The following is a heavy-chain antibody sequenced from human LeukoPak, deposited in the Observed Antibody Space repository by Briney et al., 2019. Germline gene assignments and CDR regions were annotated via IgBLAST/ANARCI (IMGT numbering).Heavy chain of an antibody. CDR1: GFTFSSYA. D-gene: IGHD3-22*01. J-gene: IGHJ4*02. CDR3: AKDLEGSSGYYY. Sequence: HAGGSLRLSCAASGFTFSSYAMSWVRQAPGKGLEWVSAISGSGGSTYYADSVKGRFTISRDNSKNTLYLQMNSLRAEDTAVYYCAKDLEGSSGYYYWGQGTLVTVSS. CDR2: ISGSGGST. V-gene: IGHV3-23*01.